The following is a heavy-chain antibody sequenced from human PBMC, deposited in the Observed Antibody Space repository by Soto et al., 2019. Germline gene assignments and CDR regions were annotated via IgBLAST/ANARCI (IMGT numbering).Heavy chain of an antibody. J-gene: IGHJ3*02. CDR3: AGSGSYPIGRAFDI. D-gene: IGHD1-26*01. CDR1: GGSISSGGYY. CDR2: IYYSGST. V-gene: IGHV4-31*03. Sequence: KPSETLSLTCTVSGGSISSGGYYWSWIRQHPGKGLEWIGYIYYSGSTYYNPSLKSRVTISEDTSKNQFSLKLSSVTAADTAVYYCAGSGSYPIGRAFDIWGQGTMVTVSS.